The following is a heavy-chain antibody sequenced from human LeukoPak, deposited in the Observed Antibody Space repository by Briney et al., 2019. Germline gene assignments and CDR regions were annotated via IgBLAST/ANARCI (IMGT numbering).Heavy chain of an antibody. V-gene: IGHV3-11*01. CDR1: RFTFSDYR. CDR3: ARSIGLTGGGVDV. Sequence: GGSLRLSCAASRFTFSDYRMNWVRQAPGKGLEWVSYITNGGSTIHHADSVKGRFTISRDNAKKTLYLQMNSLRAEDTAVYYCARSIGLTGGGVDVWGQGTTVTVSS. D-gene: IGHD3-9*01. CDR2: ITNGGSTI. J-gene: IGHJ6*02.